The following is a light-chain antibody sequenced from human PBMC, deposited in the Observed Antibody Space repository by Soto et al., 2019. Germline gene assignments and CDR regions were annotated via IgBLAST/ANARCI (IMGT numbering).Light chain of an antibody. Sequence: IVLTQSPATLSLSPGERATLCCRASQSVSSYLAWYQQKPGHAPRLLIYDASNRATGFPARFSGSGSGTDFTLTIRSLEPEDFAVSYCQQRSNWITFGQGTRLEIK. J-gene: IGKJ5*01. CDR3: QQRSNWIT. CDR1: QSVSSY. CDR2: DAS. V-gene: IGKV3-11*01.